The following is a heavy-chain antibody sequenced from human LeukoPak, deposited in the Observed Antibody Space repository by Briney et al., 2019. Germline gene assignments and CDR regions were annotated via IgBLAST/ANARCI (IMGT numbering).Heavy chain of an antibody. CDR3: ASSSWYRGVDY. CDR1: GGSFSGYY. J-gene: IGHJ4*02. V-gene: IGHV4-34*01. D-gene: IGHD6-13*01. Sequence: KPSETLSLTCAVYGGSFSGYYWSWIRQPPGKGLEWIGEINHSGSTNYNPSLKSRVTISVDTSKNQFSLKLSSVTAADTAVYYCASSSWYRGVDYWGQGTLVTVSS. CDR2: INHSGST.